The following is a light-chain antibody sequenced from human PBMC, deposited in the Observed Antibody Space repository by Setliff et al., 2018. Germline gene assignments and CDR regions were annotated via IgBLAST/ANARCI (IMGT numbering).Light chain of an antibody. Sequence: QSALAQPASVSGSPGQSITISCTGASSDIGDSNYASWYQQHPGKAPKLIIYDVSDRPSGVSHRFSGSKSGNTASLTISGLLAEDEADYYCSSYTTSSTGVFGTGTKGTVL. J-gene: IGLJ1*01. CDR2: DVS. CDR3: SSYTTSSTGV. V-gene: IGLV2-14*01. CDR1: SSDIGDSNY.